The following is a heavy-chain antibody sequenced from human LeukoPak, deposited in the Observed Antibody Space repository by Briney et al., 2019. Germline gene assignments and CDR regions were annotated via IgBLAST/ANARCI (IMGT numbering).Heavy chain of an antibody. V-gene: IGHV3-23*01. D-gene: IGHD1-26*01. CDR3: AKDAVGATAYYFDY. Sequence: QTGGSLRLSCAASGFTFSSYAMSWVRQAPGKGLEWVSAISGSGGSTYYAGSVRGRFTIPRDNSKNTLYLQMNSLRAEDTAVYFCAKDAVGATAYYFDYWGQGTLVTVSS. CDR2: ISGSGGST. CDR1: GFTFSSYA. J-gene: IGHJ4*02.